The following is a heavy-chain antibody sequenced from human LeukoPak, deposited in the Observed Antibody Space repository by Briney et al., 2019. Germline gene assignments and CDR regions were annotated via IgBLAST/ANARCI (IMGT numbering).Heavy chain of an antibody. J-gene: IGHJ1*01. Sequence: SGGSLRLSCAASGFTFSSYGMHWVRQAPGKGLEWVAFIRYDGNNNHNADSVKGRFASSRDNSKNTLYLQMISLRVEDTAVYYCAIPLGYGSGSYGYLQRWGQGTLVTASS. V-gene: IGHV3-30*02. D-gene: IGHD3-10*01. CDR2: IRYDGNNN. CDR3: AIPLGYGSGSYGYLQR. CDR1: GFTFSSYG.